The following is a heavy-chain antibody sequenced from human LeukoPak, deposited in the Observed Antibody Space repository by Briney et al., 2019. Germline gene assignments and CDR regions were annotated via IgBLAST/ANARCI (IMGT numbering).Heavy chain of an antibody. V-gene: IGHV3-11*01. D-gene: IGHD3-22*01. J-gene: IGHJ4*02. Sequence: GRSLRLSCAASGFTFSNYYMSWIRQTPGKGLEWLSYISGSGNDIHYADSVKGRFTISRDNAKSSLYLQMNSLRAEDTAMYYCARDIRAVGITLYFDYWGQGILVTVTS. CDR2: ISGSGNDI. CDR3: ARDIRAVGITLYFDY. CDR1: GFTFSNYY.